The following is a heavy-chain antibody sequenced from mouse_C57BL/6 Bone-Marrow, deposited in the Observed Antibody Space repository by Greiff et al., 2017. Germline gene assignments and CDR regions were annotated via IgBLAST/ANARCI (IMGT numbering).Heavy chain of an antibody. V-gene: IGHV14-4*01. CDR2: IDPENGDT. CDR3: TTGYYPYWYFDV. J-gene: IGHJ1*03. CDR1: GFNIKDDY. D-gene: IGHD2-3*01. Sequence: VQLQQSGAELVRPGASVKLSCTASGFNIKDDYMHWVKQRPEQGLEWIGWIDPENGDTEYASKFQGKATITADTSSNTAYLQRSSLTSEDTAVYYCTTGYYPYWYFDVWGTGTTVTVSS.